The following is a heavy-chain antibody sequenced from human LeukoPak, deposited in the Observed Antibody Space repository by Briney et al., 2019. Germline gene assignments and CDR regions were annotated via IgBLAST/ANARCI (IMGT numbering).Heavy chain of an antibody. J-gene: IGHJ4*02. CDR1: DYSFSIYG. CDR2: ISASDGTT. V-gene: IGHV1-18*01. Sequence: ASVKVSCKASDYSFSIYGITWARQAPGQGLEYLGWISASDGTTNYARKVQDRVTMTTDTSTSTAYLELRSLRSEDTAVYYCARCGAAVTTHFSHWGQGTLVTVSS. D-gene: IGHD4-17*01. CDR3: ARCGAAVTTHFSH.